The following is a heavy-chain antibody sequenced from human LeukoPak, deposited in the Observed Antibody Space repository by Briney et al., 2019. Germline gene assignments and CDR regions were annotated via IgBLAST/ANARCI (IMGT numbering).Heavy chain of an antibody. V-gene: IGHV4-4*09. CDR3: ARDKPGGWFDP. D-gene: IGHD2-8*02. CDR2: IYTSGST. CDR1: GDSISSYY. J-gene: IGHJ5*02. Sequence: SETLSLTCAVSGDSISSYYWSWIRQPPGKGLEWIGYIYTSGSTNYNPSLKSRVTISVDTSKNQFSLKLSSVTAADTAVYYCARDKPGGWFDPWGQGTLVTVSS.